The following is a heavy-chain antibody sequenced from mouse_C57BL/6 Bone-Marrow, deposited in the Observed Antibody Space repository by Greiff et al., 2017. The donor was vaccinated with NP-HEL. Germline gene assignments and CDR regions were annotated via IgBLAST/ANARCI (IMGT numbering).Heavy chain of an antibody. CDR2: INSDGGST. J-gene: IGHJ1*03. CDR3: ARHGWDWYFDV. Sequence: EVKLMESGGGLVQPGESLKLSCESNEYEFPSHDMSWVRKTPEKRLELVAAINSDGGSTYYPDTMERRFIISRDNTKKALYLQMSSLRSGDTALYYCARHGWDWYFDVWGTGTTVTVSA. V-gene: IGHV5-2*01. CDR1: EYEFPSHD. D-gene: IGHD3-3*01.